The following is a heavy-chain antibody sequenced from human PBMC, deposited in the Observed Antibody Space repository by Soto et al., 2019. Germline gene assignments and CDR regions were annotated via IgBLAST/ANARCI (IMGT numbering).Heavy chain of an antibody. J-gene: IGHJ6*02. CDR1: GYTFTSYD. V-gene: IGHV1-8*01. CDR2: MNPNSGNT. D-gene: IGHD2-2*01. CDR3: ARGDIVLVPAATVTDV. Sequence: GASVKVSCKASGYTFTSYDINWVRQATGQGLEWMGWMNPNSGNTGYAQKFQGRVTMTRNTSISTAYMELSSLRSEDTAVYYCARGDIVLVPAATVTDVWGQGTTVTVYS.